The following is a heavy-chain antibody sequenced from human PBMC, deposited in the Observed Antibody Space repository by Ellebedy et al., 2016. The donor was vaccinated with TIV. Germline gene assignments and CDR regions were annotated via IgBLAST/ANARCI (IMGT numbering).Heavy chain of an antibody. D-gene: IGHD2-8*01. J-gene: IGHJ4*02. CDR1: GFTFTSYA. Sequence: GESLKISCAASGFTFTSYAMSWVRQAPGKGLEWVSGISGSGGNTYYADSVKGGFTISRDNSKNTLYLQMNSLRAEDTAVYYCAKGRRMVYSTGGLDYWGQGTLVTVSS. CDR3: AKGRRMVYSTGGLDY. CDR2: ISGSGGNT. V-gene: IGHV3-23*01.